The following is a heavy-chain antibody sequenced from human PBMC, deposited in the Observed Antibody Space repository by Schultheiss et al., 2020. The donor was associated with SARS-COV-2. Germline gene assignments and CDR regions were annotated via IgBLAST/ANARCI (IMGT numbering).Heavy chain of an antibody. CDR3: ARGPTRYYFDY. J-gene: IGHJ4*02. V-gene: IGHV4-59*01. CDR1: GGSISSYY. Sequence: SETLSLTCTVSGGSISSYYWSWIRQPPGKGLEWIGYIYYSGKTNYNPSLRSRVTISVDTSKTQFSLKLTSVTAADTAMYYCARGPTRYYFDYWGQGTLVTVSS. D-gene: IGHD5-12*01. CDR2: IYYSGKT.